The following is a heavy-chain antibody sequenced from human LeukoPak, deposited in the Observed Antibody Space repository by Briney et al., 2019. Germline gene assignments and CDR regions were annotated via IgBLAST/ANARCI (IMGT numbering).Heavy chain of an antibody. Sequence: ASVKVSCKASGGTFSSYAISWVRQAPGQGLEWMGGIIPILGTANYAQKFQGRVTITTDESTSTAYMELSSLRSEDTAVYYCASTRGYQLLYVMMSWGQGTLVTVSS. CDR3: ASTRGYQLLYVMMS. CDR2: IIPILGTA. D-gene: IGHD2-2*02. J-gene: IGHJ5*02. V-gene: IGHV1-69*05. CDR1: GGTFSSYA.